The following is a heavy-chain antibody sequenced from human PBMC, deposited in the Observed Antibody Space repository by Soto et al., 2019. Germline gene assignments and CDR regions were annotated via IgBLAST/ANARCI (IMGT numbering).Heavy chain of an antibody. CDR3: ARVRGSDYYYDFWSGYYSPLDY. CDR2: ISSSSSYI. J-gene: IGHJ4*02. Sequence: GGSLRLSCAASGFTFSSYSMNWVRQAPGKGLEWVSSISSSSSYIYYADSVKGRFTISRDNAKNSLYLQMNSLRAEDTAVYYCARVRGSDYYYDFWSGYYSPLDYWGQGTLVTVSS. V-gene: IGHV3-21*01. D-gene: IGHD3-3*01. CDR1: GFTFSSYS.